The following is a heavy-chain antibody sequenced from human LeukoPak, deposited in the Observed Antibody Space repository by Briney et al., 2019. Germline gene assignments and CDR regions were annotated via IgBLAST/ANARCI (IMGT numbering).Heavy chain of an antibody. V-gene: IGHV4-39*07. CDR1: GGSISSSSYY. CDR2: IYYSGST. CDR3: ARGITPPDY. Sequence: PSETLSLTCTVSGGSISSSSYYWGWIRQPPGKGLEWIGSIYYSGSTYYNRSLKSRVTISVDTSKNQFSLKLSSVTAADTAVYYCARGITPPDYWGQGNLVTVSS. J-gene: IGHJ4*02.